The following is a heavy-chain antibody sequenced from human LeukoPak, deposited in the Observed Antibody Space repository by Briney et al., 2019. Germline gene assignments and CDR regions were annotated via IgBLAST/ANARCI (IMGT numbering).Heavy chain of an antibody. CDR2: IYYSGST. Sequence: SETLSLTCTVSGGSISSYYWSWIRKPPGKGLEWIGYIYYSGSTNYNPSLKSRVTISVDTSKNQFSLKLSSVTAADTAVYDCAREDGDYEYNSFDPWGQGTLVTVSS. V-gene: IGHV4-59*01. D-gene: IGHD4-17*01. CDR3: AREDGDYEYNSFDP. J-gene: IGHJ5*02. CDR1: GGSISSYY.